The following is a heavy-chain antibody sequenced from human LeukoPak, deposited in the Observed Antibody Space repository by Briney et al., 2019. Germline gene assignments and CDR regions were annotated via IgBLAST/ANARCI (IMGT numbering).Heavy chain of an antibody. J-gene: IGHJ3*02. CDR1: GFTFSTYF. D-gene: IGHD3-10*01. CDR3: AREKQAIFLNSGAFDI. CDR2: IASDGSHT. Sequence: GGSLRLSCAASGFTFSTYFMHWVRQAPGKGLEWVADIASDGSHTFYVESVKGRFTISRDNSKNTLYLQMNSLRAEDTAVYFCAREKQAIFLNSGAFDIWGQGKMVTVSS. V-gene: IGHV3-30-3*01.